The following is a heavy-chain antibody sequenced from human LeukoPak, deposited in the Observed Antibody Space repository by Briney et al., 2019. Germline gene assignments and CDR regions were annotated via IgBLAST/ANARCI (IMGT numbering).Heavy chain of an antibody. CDR1: GGSFSGYY. J-gene: IGHJ6*02. CDR3: ASLSNLGYCSGGSCYSYYYYGMDV. V-gene: IGHV4-34*01. Sequence: SETLSLTCAVYGGSFSGYYWSWIRQPPGKGLEWIGEINHSGSTNYNPSLKSRVTISVDTSKNQFSLKLSSVTAADTAVYYCASLSNLGYCSGGSCYSYYYYGMDVWGQGTTVTVSS. D-gene: IGHD2-15*01. CDR2: INHSGST.